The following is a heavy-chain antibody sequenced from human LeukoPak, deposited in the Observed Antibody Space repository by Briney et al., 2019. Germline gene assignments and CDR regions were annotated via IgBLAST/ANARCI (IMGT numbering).Heavy chain of an antibody. D-gene: IGHD3-16*01. Sequence: SETLSLTCTVSGCPIKTYQWSWIRQPPGKGLKWIGNIHYSGSANYNPSLKSRVIISVNTSKNQFSLKLRPVTAADTAVYYCAREFYTCFSNWGQGTLVTVSS. V-gene: IGHV4-59*01. J-gene: IGHJ4*02. CDR1: GCPIKTYQ. CDR2: IHYSGSA. CDR3: AREFYTCFSN.